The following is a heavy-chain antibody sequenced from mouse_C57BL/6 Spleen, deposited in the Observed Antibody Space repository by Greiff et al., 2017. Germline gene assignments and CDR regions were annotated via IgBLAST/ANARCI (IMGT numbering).Heavy chain of an antibody. J-gene: IGHJ2*01. CDR2: INPNNGGT. Sequence: DVQLQESGPELVKPGASVKMSCKASGYTFTDYNMHWVKQSHGKSLEWIGYINPNNGGTSYNQKFKGKATLTVNKSSSTAYMELRSLTSEDSAVYYCARSPNSTYYFDYWGQGTTLTVSS. CDR1: GYTFTDYN. D-gene: IGHD5-1*01. CDR3: ARSPNSTYYFDY. V-gene: IGHV1-22*01.